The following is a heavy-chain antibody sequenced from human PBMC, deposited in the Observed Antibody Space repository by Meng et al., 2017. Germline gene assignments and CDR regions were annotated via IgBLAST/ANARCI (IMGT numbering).Heavy chain of an antibody. J-gene: IGHJ4*02. CDR1: GYIFTSYG. D-gene: IGHD6-19*01. CDR2: LSANNDNK. V-gene: IGHV1-18*01. CDR3: ARGGIAVAIDY. Sequence: QVQLLQSVCYVKKHGASVRVPCHASGYIFTSYGLSSLRQAPGQGLNWIGWLSANNDNKNHAPKLQWRVTMTTDTPTSTAYMELMSLTFDDTGVYYCARGGIAVAIDYCGQATLVTVSS.